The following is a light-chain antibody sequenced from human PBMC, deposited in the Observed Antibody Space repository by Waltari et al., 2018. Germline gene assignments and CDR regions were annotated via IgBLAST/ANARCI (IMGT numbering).Light chain of an antibody. CDR3: QQYDFYSLT. CDR2: DAS. V-gene: IGKV1-5*01. J-gene: IGKJ4*01. Sequence: DIQMTQSPSTLSASEGDRVTITCRASHTINNYLAWYQQKPGKAPKLVIYDASSLESGVPSRCSGSGSATEFTLTISSLQPDDFATYYCQQYDFYSLTFGGGTRVEIK. CDR1: HTINNY.